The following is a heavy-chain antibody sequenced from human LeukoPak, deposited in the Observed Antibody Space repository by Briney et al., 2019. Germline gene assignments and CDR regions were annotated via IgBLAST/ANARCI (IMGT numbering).Heavy chain of an antibody. V-gene: IGHV4-39*07. CDR1: GGPISSRSCY. CDR3: ARVWHCGSTSCYSGLGLGYYMDV. D-gene: IGHD2-2*01. Sequence: PSETLSLTCAVSGGPISSRSCYWGWIRQPPGKGLEWIGSIYYTGSTYHNPSLKSRVTMSVDTSMNQFSLNLNSVTAADTAVYYCARVWHCGSTSCYSGLGLGYYMDVWGKGTTVTVSS. CDR2: IYYTGST. J-gene: IGHJ6*03.